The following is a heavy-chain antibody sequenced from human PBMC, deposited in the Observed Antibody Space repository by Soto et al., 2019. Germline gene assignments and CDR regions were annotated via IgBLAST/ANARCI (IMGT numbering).Heavy chain of an antibody. V-gene: IGHV3-33*01. J-gene: IGHJ5*02. CDR3: PRSGACTGNTCQLRGPFNP. D-gene: IGHD2-8*02. CDR2: IWGDGSDK. Sequence: WGSLRLSCAASGFTFSLYAIHWVRQAPGKWLEWVAAIWGDGSDKKYADSVKGRFTVSRDNSKNTLYLQMNSLRDEDTAVYFCPRSGACTGNTCQLRGPFNPWPAGSLVTVSS. CDR1: GFTFSLYA.